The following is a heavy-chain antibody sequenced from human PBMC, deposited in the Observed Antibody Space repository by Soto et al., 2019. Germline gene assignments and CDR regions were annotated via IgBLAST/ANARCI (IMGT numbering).Heavy chain of an antibody. Sequence: PGGSLRLSCAASGFTFSSYGMTWVRQAPGKGLEWVSVIYSGGSTNYADSVKGRFTISRDDSKNTLFLQMNSLRAEDTAVYYCATAKLLLPWLFDYWGQGTLVTVSS. J-gene: IGHJ4*02. D-gene: IGHD2-15*01. V-gene: IGHV3-66*01. CDR2: IYSGGST. CDR3: ATAKLLLPWLFDY. CDR1: GFTFSSYG.